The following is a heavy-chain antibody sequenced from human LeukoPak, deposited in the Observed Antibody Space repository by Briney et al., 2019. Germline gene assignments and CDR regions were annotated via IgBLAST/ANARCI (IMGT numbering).Heavy chain of an antibody. D-gene: IGHD3-9*01. CDR2: ISAYNGNT. V-gene: IGHV1-18*01. J-gene: IGHJ4*02. Sequence: ASVKVSCKASGYTFTSYGISCVRQAPGQGLEWMGWISAYNGNTNYAQKLQGRVTMTTDTSTSTAYMELRSLRSDDTAVYYCARVFDILTGYYGHDYWGQGTLVTVSS. CDR1: GYTFTSYG. CDR3: ARVFDILTGYYGHDY.